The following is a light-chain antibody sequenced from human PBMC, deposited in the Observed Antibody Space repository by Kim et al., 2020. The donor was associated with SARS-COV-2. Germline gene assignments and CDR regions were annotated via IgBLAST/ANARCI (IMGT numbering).Light chain of an antibody. V-gene: IGLV2-8*01. J-gene: IGLJ2*01. CDR1: SSDIGGSNY. CDR2: EVS. CDR3: TSYGGSDNLI. Sequence: QSALTQPPSASGSPGQSATISCTGTSSDIGGSNYVSWYQQHPGKAPKVIIYEVSKRPSGVPDRFSGSKSGNTASLTVSGLQAEDEADYYCTSYGGSDNLIFGGGTQLTVL.